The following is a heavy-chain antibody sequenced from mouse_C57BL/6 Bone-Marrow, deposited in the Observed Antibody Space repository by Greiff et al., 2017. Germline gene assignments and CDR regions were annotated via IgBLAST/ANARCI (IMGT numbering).Heavy chain of an antibody. CDR1: GYTFTSYW. J-gene: IGHJ4*01. CDR2: IYPGSGST. V-gene: IGHV1-55*01. CDR3: AKGDDGYPGAMDY. D-gene: IGHD2-3*01. Sequence: VQLQQPGAELVKPGASVKMSCKASGYTFTSYWITWVKQMPGQGLEWIGDIYPGSGSTNYNEKFKSKATLTVDTSSSTAYMQLSSLTSEDSAVYYCAKGDDGYPGAMDYWGQGTSVTVSS.